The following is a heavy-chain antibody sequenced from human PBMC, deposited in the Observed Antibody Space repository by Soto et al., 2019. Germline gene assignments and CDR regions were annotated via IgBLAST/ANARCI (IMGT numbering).Heavy chain of an antibody. CDR3: AKDLLRPGRAYGMDV. CDR1: GFTFSSYG. J-gene: IGHJ6*02. CDR2: ISYDGSNK. Sequence: QVQLVESGGGVVQPGRSLRLSCAASGFTFSSYGMHWVRQAPGKGLEWVAVISYDGSNKYYPDSVKGRFTISRDNSKNTLFLQMNSLRAEDKAVYYCAKDLLRPGRAYGMDVWGQGTTGSVSS. D-gene: IGHD6-25*01. V-gene: IGHV3-30*18.